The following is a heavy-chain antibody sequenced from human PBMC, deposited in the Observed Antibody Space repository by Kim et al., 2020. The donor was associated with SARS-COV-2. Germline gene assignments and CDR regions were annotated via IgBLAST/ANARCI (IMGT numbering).Heavy chain of an antibody. CDR2: IFYSGTT. CDR1: GGSIRSPNYY. CDR3: ALQPYKYHSRSYSSPFDN. D-gene: IGHD3-22*01. J-gene: IGHJ4*02. Sequence: SETLYLTCTVSGGSIRSPNYYWGWIRQPPGKELEWIGTIFYSGTTYYNPSLRSRITMTVDTSKNQFSLKLRSVTAADTAVYYCALQPYKYHSRSYSSPFDNWGQGALVTVSS. V-gene: IGHV4-39*01.